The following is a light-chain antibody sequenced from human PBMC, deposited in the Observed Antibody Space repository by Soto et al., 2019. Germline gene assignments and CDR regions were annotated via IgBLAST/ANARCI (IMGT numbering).Light chain of an antibody. Sequence: EIVVTQSPLSLPVTPGEPASISCRSSQSLLHSNGYNYLDWYLQKPGQSPQLLIYLGSNRASGVPDRFSGSGSGTDFTLKISRVEAEDAGVYYCMQSTQLPLTFGQGTRLAIK. CDR1: QSLLHSNGYNY. CDR2: LGS. J-gene: IGKJ5*01. V-gene: IGKV2-28*01. CDR3: MQSTQLPLT.